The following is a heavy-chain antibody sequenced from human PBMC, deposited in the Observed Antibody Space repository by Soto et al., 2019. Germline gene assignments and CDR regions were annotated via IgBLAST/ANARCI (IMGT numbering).Heavy chain of an antibody. J-gene: IGHJ5*02. D-gene: IGHD6-19*01. Sequence: ASVKASCKASGYTYISYSMHWVRQAPGQRLEWMGWINVGNGNTKYSQNFQGRVTINQDTSASTAYMELSSLTSEDTAVYYCAREKWGSGSRWLDPWGQGTLVNVSS. V-gene: IGHV1-3*01. CDR2: INVGNGNT. CDR3: AREKWGSGSRWLDP. CDR1: GYTYISYS.